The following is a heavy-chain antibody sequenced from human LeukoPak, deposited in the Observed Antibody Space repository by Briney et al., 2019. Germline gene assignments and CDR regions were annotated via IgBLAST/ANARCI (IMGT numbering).Heavy chain of an antibody. CDR1: GYSFTSYW. CDR3: ARQRYYDSSGYSPHDAFDI. J-gene: IGHJ3*02. V-gene: IGHV5-51*01. D-gene: IGHD3-22*01. CDR2: IYPGDSDT. Sequence: GESLKISCKGSGYSFTSYWIGWVRQMPGKGLEWMGIIYPGDSDTRYSPSFQGQVTISADKSISTAYLQWSSLKASDTAMYYCARQRYYDSSGYSPHDAFDIWGQGTTVTVSS.